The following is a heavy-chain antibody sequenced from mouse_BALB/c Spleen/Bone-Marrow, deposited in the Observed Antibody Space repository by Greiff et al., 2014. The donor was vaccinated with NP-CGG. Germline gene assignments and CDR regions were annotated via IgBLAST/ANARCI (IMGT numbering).Heavy chain of an antibody. D-gene: IGHD2-3*01. CDR1: GFSLTSNG. V-gene: IGHV2-3*01. CDR2: IWGDGST. J-gene: IGHJ4*01. Sequence: VKLVESGPGLVAPSQSLSITCTVSGFSLTSNGVSWIRQPPGKGLEWLGVIWGDGSTKYHSALISRLSFTKDNSKSRVFLKLNSLHTDDTATYYCAKPEDGYAMDYWDQGTSVAVSS. CDR3: AKPEDGYAMDY.